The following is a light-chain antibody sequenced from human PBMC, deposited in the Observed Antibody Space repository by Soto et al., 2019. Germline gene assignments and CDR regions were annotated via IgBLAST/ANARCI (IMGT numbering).Light chain of an antibody. CDR3: FSFTTDWTHV. CDR1: SSDIGAYIY. J-gene: IGLJ1*01. Sequence: QSALTQPASVSGSPGQSITIPCTGSSSDIGAYIYVSWFQQYPGKAPKLIISEVSNRPSGVSNRFSGSKSGTAASLTISGLQTEDEADYFCFSFTTDWTHVFGTGTKVTVL. V-gene: IGLV2-14*01. CDR2: EVS.